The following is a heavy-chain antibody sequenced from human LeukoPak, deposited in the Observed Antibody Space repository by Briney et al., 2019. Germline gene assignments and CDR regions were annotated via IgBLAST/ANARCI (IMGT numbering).Heavy chain of an antibody. CDR1: GFTLSSYA. V-gene: IGHV3-30-3*01. CDR2: ISYDGSNK. J-gene: IGHJ4*02. Sequence: PGGSLRLSCAASGFTLSSYAMHWVRQAPGKGLEWVAVISYDGSNKYYADSVKGRFTISRDNSKNTLYLQMNSLRAEDTAVYYCAPPLGYCSSTSCFDYWGQGTLVTVSS. D-gene: IGHD2-2*01. CDR3: APPLGYCSSTSCFDY.